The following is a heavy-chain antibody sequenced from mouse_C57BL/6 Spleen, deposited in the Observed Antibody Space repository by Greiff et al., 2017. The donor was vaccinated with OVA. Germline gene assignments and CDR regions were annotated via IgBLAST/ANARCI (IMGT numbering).Heavy chain of an antibody. CDR2: VWSGGST. D-gene: IGHD6-5*01. CDR3: ARNYASYWYFDV. V-gene: IGHV2-2*01. J-gene: IGHJ1*03. CDR1: GFSLTSYG. Sequence: VKLVESGPGLVQPSQSLSITCTVSGFSLTSYGVHWVRQSPGKGLEWLGVVWSGGSTDYNAAFISRLSISKDNSKSQVFFKMNSLQADDTAIDYCARNYASYWYFDVWGTGTTVTVSS.